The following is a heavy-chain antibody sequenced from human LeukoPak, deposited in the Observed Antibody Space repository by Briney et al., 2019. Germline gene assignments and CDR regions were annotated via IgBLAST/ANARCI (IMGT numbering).Heavy chain of an antibody. J-gene: IGHJ5*02. D-gene: IGHD1-26*01. CDR3: ARGSEWELLSCDH. CDR2: ISYDGSNK. CDR1: GFTFSSYA. Sequence: GGSLRLSCAASGFTFSSYAMHWVRQAPGKGLEWVAVISYDGSNKYYADSVKGRFTISRDNSRNSLYLQMNSLRAEDTAVYYCARGSEWELLSCDHWGQGTLVTVSS. V-gene: IGHV3-30*04.